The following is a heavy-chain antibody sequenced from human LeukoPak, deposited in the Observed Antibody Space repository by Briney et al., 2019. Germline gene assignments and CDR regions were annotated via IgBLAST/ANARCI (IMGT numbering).Heavy chain of an antibody. V-gene: IGHV3-23*01. J-gene: IGHJ3*02. CDR1: GFNFWSTG. CDR3: AKDVFPWAFDI. Sequence: GGSLRLSCAVAGFNFWSTGMSWVRQAPGKGLEWVSAIGGGGSDTKYTDSVEGRFTILRDISKNTLYLQMNSLRDEDTAGYFCAKDVFPWAFDIWGQGTMVTVSS. CDR2: IGGGGSDT.